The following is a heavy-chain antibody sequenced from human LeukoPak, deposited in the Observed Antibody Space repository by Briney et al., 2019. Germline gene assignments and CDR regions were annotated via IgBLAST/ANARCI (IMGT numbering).Heavy chain of an antibody. Sequence: ASVNVSCKASGYTFTSYYMHWVRQAPGQGLEWMGIINPSGGSTGYAQKFQGRVTMTRDTSTSTVYMELGSLRSEDTAVYYCAREGADIVLMVYAIHSNWFDPWGQGTLVTVSS. J-gene: IGHJ5*02. CDR3: AREGADIVLMVYAIHSNWFDP. CDR1: GYTFTSYY. V-gene: IGHV1-46*01. D-gene: IGHD2-8*01. CDR2: INPSGGST.